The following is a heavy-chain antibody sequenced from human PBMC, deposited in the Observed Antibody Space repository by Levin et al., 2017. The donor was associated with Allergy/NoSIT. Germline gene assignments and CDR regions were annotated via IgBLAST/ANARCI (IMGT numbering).Heavy chain of an antibody. CDR3: ARDPPLGSSRGSDY. Sequence: GESLKISCKASGYTFSSYGISWVRQAPGQGPEWMGWINPYNDNTNYAQKFKGRVTMTTDTSTSTAYMELRSLSSADTAVYFCARDPPLGSSRGSDYWGQGSLVTVSS. CDR1: GYTFSSYG. D-gene: IGHD7-27*01. J-gene: IGHJ4*02. V-gene: IGHV1-18*01. CDR2: INPYNDNT.